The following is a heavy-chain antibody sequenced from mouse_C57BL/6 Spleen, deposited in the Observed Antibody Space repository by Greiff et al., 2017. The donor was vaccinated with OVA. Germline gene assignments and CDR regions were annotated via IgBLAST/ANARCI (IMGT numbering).Heavy chain of an antibody. D-gene: IGHD2-1*01. CDR2: ISSGSSNT. CDR1: GFTFSDYG. CDR3: ASDLHGLFAY. J-gene: IGHJ3*01. V-gene: IGHV5-17*01. Sequence: EVQLVEPGAGLVKPGGSLKLSCAASGFTFSDYGMHWVRQGPEQGLEWIAYISSGSSNTYYADTVKGRVTISRDNAKNTLFLQITSLRSEDTAMYYCASDLHGLFAYWGQGTLVTVSA.